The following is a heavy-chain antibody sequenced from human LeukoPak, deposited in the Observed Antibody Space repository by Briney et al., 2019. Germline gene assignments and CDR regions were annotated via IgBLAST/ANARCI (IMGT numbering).Heavy chain of an antibody. D-gene: IGHD2-2*01. CDR3: AKNIRDQLLCGFND. CDR1: GFTFEASA. CDR2: ITGGGEST. J-gene: IGHJ4*02. V-gene: IGHV3-23*01. Sequence: PGGSLRLSCAASGFTFEASAMSWVRQAPGKGLEGVAVITGGGESTYYADSVKGRFTISRDNSKKTLFLQVNSLRAEDTAVYFCAKNIRDQLLCGFNDWGQGIVVTASS.